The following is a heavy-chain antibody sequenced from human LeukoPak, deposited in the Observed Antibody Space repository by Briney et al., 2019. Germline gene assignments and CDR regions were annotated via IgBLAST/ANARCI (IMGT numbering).Heavy chain of an antibody. Sequence: ASVKVSCKASGYTFTSYYMHWVRQASGQGLEWMGIINPSGGSTSYAQKFQGRVTMTRDTSTSTVYMELGSLRSEDTAVYYCARDQGRHIVVVTAMGYFDYWGQGTLVTVSS. CDR1: GYTFTSYY. J-gene: IGHJ4*02. V-gene: IGHV1-46*01. CDR2: INPSGGST. CDR3: ARDQGRHIVVVTAMGYFDY. D-gene: IGHD2-21*02.